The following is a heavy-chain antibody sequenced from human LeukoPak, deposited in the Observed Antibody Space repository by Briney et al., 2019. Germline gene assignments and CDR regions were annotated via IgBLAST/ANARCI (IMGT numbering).Heavy chain of an antibody. CDR1: GFTFDDYA. J-gene: IGHJ4*02. V-gene: IGHV3-9*01. Sequence: QAGGSLRLSCAASGFTFDDYAMHWVRQAPGKGLEWVSGISWNSGSIGYADSVKGRFTISRDNAKNSLYLQMNSLRAEGTALYYCAKEGSGSYISLYYFDYWGQGTLVTVSS. CDR3: AKEGSGSYISLYYFDY. CDR2: ISWNSGSI. D-gene: IGHD3-10*01.